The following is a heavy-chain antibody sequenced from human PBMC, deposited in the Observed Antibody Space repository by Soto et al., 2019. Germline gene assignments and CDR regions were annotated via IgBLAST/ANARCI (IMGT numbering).Heavy chain of an antibody. D-gene: IGHD1-26*01. V-gene: IGHV3-48*01. CDR1: GFSFSSYS. CDR3: ARDIGGAFDI. CDR2: ISGVGGPI. Sequence: EVQLLESGGGVAPPGGSLRLSCVASGFSFSSYSMNWVRQAPGKGLEWVSYISGVGGPIFYADSLEGRFTVSRDNARNSLYLQMNSLRADDTAIYYCARDIGGAFDIWGQGAMVTDCS. J-gene: IGHJ3*02.